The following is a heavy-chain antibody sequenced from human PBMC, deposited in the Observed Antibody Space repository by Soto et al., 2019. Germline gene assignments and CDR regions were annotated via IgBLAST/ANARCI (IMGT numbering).Heavy chain of an antibody. CDR3: ARGGTPSLLEYCYYGMDV. CDR2: INPSGGST. V-gene: IGHV1-46*01. Sequence: QVQLVQSGAEVKKPGASVKVSCKASGYTFTNYYMHWVRQAPGQGLEWMGTINPSGGSTSFAQKFQGRVTMTRDTSTSTVFMELSSLRSEDTAVYYCARGGTPSLLEYCYYGMDVWGQGTTVTVSS. J-gene: IGHJ6*02. CDR1: GYTFTNYY.